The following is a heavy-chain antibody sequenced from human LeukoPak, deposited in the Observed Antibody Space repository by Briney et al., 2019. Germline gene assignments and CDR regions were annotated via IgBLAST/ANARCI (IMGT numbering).Heavy chain of an antibody. CDR3: ARQGDDILTGYYPFDY. V-gene: IGHV3-53*01. D-gene: IGHD3-9*01. CDR2: IYSGGST. J-gene: IGHJ4*02. CDR1: GFTVSSNY. Sequence: GGSLRLSCAASGFTVSSNYMSWVRQAPGKGLEWVSVIYSGGSTYYADSVKGRFTISRDNSKNTLYLQMNSLRAEDTAVYYCARQGDDILTGYYPFDYWGQGTLVTVSS.